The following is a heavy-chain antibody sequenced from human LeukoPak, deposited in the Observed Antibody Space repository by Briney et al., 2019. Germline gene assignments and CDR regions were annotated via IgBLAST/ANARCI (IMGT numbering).Heavy chain of an antibody. D-gene: IGHD6-13*01. CDR2: IKQDGSEK. CDR3: ARIGPNKSVPAAAGHPPTPIYLDY. V-gene: IGHV3-7*01. J-gene: IGHJ4*02. Sequence: PGGSLRLSCAASGFTFSSYWMSWVRQAPGKGLEWVANIKQDGSEKYYVDSVKGRFTISRDNAKNSLYLQMNSLRAEDTAVYYCARIGPNKSVPAAAGHPPTPIYLDYWGQGTLVTVSS. CDR1: GFTFSSYW.